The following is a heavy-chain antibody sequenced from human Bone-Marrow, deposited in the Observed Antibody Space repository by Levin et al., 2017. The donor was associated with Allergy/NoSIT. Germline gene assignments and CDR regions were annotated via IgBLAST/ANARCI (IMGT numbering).Heavy chain of an antibody. V-gene: IGHV1-2*02. CDR3: ERDQAYHHEIGSGWPKDSFGLDV. Sequence: ASVKVSCSVSGYTFSDYYIHWIRQTPGQGLEWIGWIDPTRGATQFAEKFHARVVLTRDSSISTAYMELGKLRSDDTALYYCERDQAYHHEIGSGWPKDSFGLDVWGQGTTVTVSS. CDR2: IDPTRGAT. CDR1: GYTFSDYY. D-gene: IGHD3-3*01. J-gene: IGHJ6*02.